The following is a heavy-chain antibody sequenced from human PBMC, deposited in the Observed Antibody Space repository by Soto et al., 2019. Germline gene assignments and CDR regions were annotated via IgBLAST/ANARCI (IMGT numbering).Heavy chain of an antibody. CDR2: IYPGDSDT. CDR3: ARVNSDGYSYGTFDF. D-gene: IGHD5-18*01. CDR1: GYNFANYW. J-gene: IGHJ4*02. Sequence: PGESLKISCKGSGYNFANYWIGWVRQMPGKGLEWMGIIYPGDSDTRYSPSFQGQVTFSADKSISTAYLQWSSLQASDTAMFYCARVNSDGYSYGTFDFWGQGTLVTVSS. V-gene: IGHV5-51*01.